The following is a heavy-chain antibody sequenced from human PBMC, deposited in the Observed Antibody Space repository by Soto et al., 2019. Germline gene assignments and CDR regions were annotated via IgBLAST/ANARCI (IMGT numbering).Heavy chain of an antibody. D-gene: IGHD6-19*01. J-gene: IGHJ5*02. CDR2: IYWDDDK. CDR3: AHRPIVVPGTRGFAWFDP. CDR1: GFSLSTSGVG. V-gene: IGHV2-5*02. Sequence: QITLKESGPTLVKPTQTLTLTCTFSGFSLSTSGVGVGWIRQPPGKALEWLAFIYWDDDKRYSPSLKSRLTITKDTSRNQVVLTMTNMDPVDTATDYGAHRPIVVPGTRGFAWFDPWGQGTLVNVSS.